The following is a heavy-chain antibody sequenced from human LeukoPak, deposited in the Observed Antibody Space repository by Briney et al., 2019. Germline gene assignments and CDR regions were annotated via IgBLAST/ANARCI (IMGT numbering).Heavy chain of an antibody. V-gene: IGHV4-34*01. J-gene: IGHJ5*02. CDR2: INHSGST. Sequence: SETLSLTCAVYGGSFSGYYWSWIRQPPGKGLEWIGEINHSGSTNYNPSLKSRVTISVDTFKNQFSLKLSSVTAADTAVYYCARGPLPTPNWFDPWGQGTLVTVSS. D-gene: IGHD1-26*01. CDR3: ARGPLPTPNWFDP. CDR1: GGSFSGYY.